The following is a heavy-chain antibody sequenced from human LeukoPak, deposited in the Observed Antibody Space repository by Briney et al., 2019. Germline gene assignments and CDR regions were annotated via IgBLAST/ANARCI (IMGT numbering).Heavy chain of an antibody. CDR3: ARNLLRWSTGSWKYYFDY. Sequence: GASVKVSCKASGYSFSSYGISWVRQGPGHGLEWMGWISAYNGNTNYAQKLQDRVTMTTDTSTSTAYMELRSLRSDDTAVYYCARNLLRWSTGSWKYYFDYWGQGTLVTVSS. CDR1: GYSFSSYG. D-gene: IGHD6-13*01. CDR2: ISAYNGNT. V-gene: IGHV1-18*01. J-gene: IGHJ4*02.